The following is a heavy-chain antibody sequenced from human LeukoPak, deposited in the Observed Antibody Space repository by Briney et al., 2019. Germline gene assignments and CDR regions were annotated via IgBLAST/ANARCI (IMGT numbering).Heavy chain of an antibody. CDR2: TYYRSKWYN. V-gene: IGHV6-1*01. D-gene: IGHD2-15*01. Sequence: SQTLSLTCAISGDSVSTNSAAWSWIRQSPSRGLEWLGRTYYRSKWYNDYAVSVKSRITINPDTSKNQFSLQLNSVTPEDTAVYYCARDNVGYCSGGSCSYNWFDPWGQGTLVTVSS. J-gene: IGHJ5*02. CDR3: ARDNVGYCSGGSCSYNWFDP. CDR1: GDSVSTNSAA.